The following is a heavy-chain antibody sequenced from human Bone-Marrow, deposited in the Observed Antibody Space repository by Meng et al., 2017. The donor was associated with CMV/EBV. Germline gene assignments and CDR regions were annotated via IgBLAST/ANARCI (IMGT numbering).Heavy chain of an antibody. CDR3: ARGPGAYCSSTSCYHFDD. CDR2: ITSSSSYI. J-gene: IGHJ4*02. CDR1: GFTFSTYS. V-gene: IGHV3-21*01. Sequence: GESLKISCSASGFTFSTYSMNWVRLAPGKGLEWVSSITSSSSYIYYADSVKGRFTISRDNAKNSLFLQMNSLRAEDTAVYYCARGPGAYCSSTSCYHFDDWGQGTLVTVSS. D-gene: IGHD2-2*01.